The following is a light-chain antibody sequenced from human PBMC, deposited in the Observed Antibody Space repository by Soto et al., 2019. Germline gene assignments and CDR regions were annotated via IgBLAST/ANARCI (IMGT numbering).Light chain of an antibody. CDR1: QSVKSS. J-gene: IGKJ3*01. CDR3: QRYNHWPPFT. CDR2: GAS. Sequence: EIVMTQSPATLSVSPGERATLSCRASQSVKSSLAWYQHKPGQVPRLLIYGASTRTTGVPVRFSGSGSGTDFTLTISSLQAEDVAVYYCQRYNHWPPFTFGPGTKVDIK. V-gene: IGKV3-15*01.